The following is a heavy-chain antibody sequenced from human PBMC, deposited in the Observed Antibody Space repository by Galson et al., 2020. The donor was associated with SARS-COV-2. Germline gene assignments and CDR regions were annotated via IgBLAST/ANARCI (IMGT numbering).Heavy chain of an antibody. Sequence: ASVKVSCKASGFTFTTYGISWVRQAPGQGLEWMGWISAYNGYTKYAQKFQGRVTLTTDTSTTTAYMELWSLTSDDTGVYYCARDSERLSPNSGSSGYLYYGMDVWGRGTKVTVSS. CDR1: GFTFTTYG. D-gene: IGHD6-6*01. J-gene: IGHJ6*02. V-gene: IGHV1-18*01. CDR3: ARDSERLSPNSGSSGYLYYGMDV. CDR2: ISAYNGYT.